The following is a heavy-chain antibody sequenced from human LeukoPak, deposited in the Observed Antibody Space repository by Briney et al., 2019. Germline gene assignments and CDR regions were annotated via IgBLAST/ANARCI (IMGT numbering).Heavy chain of an antibody. CDR1: GGSFSVYY. J-gene: IGHJ4*02. D-gene: IGHD6-19*01. CDR3: ARHSRAVAGTPVDY. V-gene: IGHV4-34*01. CDR2: INHSGST. Sequence: SETLSLTCAVYGGSFSVYYWSWIRQPPGKGLEWIGEINHSGSTYYNPSLKSRVTISVDTSKNQFSLKLSSVTAADTAVYYCARHSRAVAGTPVDYWGQGTLVTVSS.